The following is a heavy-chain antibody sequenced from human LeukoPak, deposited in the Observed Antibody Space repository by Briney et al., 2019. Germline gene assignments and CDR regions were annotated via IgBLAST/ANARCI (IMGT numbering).Heavy chain of an antibody. CDR1: GFTFSSYS. D-gene: IGHD1-26*01. CDR2: ISSSSSYI. J-gene: IGHJ4*02. V-gene: IGHV3-21*01. CDR3: ATTYSGSYFVDY. Sequence: GGSLRLSCAASGFTFSSYSTNWVRQAPGKGLEWVSSISSSSSYIYYADSVKGRFTISRDNAKNSLYLQMNSLRAEDTAVYYCATTYSGSYFVDYWGQGTLVTVSS.